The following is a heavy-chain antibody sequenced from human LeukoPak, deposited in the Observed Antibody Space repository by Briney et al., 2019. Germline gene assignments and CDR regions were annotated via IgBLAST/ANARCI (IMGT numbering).Heavy chain of an antibody. D-gene: IGHD3-9*01. CDR1: GGSISSYY. CDR3: ARDGYDILTGYLDY. CDR2: IYYSGST. J-gene: IGHJ4*02. V-gene: IGHV4-59*01. Sequence: SETLSLTCTVSGGSISSYYWSWIRQPPGKGLEWIGYIYYSGSTNYNPSLKSRVTISVDTSKNQFSLKLSSVTAADTAVYYCARDGYDILTGYLDYWGQGTLVTVSS.